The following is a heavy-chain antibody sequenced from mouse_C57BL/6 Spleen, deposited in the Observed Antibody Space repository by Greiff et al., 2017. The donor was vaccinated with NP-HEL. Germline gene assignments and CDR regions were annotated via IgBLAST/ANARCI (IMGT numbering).Heavy chain of an antibody. V-gene: IGHV1-55*01. CDR3: ARHYGSSYGGAMDY. J-gene: IGHJ4*01. D-gene: IGHD1-1*01. CDR2: IYPGSGST. CDR1: GYTFTSYW. Sequence: QVQLQQPGAELVKPGASVKMSCKASGYTFTSYWITWVKQRPGQGLEWIGDIYPGSGSTNYNEKFKSKATLTVDTSSSTAYMQLSSLTSEDAAVDYCARHYGSSYGGAMDYWGQGTSVTVSS.